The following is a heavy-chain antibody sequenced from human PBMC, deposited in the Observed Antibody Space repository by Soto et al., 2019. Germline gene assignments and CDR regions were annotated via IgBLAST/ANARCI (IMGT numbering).Heavy chain of an antibody. CDR2: IIPILGIA. V-gene: IGHV1-69*02. J-gene: IGHJ1*01. CDR3: ARGYGGNSVDFQH. CDR1: GGTFSSYT. D-gene: IGHD2-21*02. Sequence: QVQLVQSGAEVKKPGSSVKVSCKASGGTFSSYTISWVRQAPGQGLEWMGRIIPILGIANYAQKFQGRVTXTXEXXTSTAYMELSSLRSEDTAVYYCARGYGGNSVDFQHWGQGTLVTVSS.